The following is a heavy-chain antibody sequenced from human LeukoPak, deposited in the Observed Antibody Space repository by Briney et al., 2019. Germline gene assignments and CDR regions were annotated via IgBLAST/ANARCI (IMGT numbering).Heavy chain of an antibody. V-gene: IGHV3-30-3*01. D-gene: IGHD2-8*01. J-gene: IGHJ4*02. CDR3: AREHRRYCTNGVCYMADY. Sequence: GRSLRLSCAASGFTFSSYAMHWVRQAPGKGLEWVAVISYDGSNKYYADSVKGRFTISRDNSKNTLYLQMNSLRAEDTAVYYCAREHRRYCTNGVCYMADYWGRGTLVTVSS. CDR1: GFTFSSYA. CDR2: ISYDGSNK.